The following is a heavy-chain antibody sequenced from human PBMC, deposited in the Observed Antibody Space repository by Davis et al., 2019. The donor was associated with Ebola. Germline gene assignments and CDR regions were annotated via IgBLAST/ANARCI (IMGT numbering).Heavy chain of an antibody. D-gene: IGHD2-21*02. Sequence: GESLKISCAASGFSFRDYGMHWVRQAPGKGLEWVAVIWYDGSNKYYADSVKGRFTISRDNSKNTLYLQMNSLRAEDTAVYYCARDRMPQYCGGDCSPGFDYWGQGTLVTVSS. CDR2: IWYDGSNK. CDR3: ARDRMPQYCGGDCSPGFDY. J-gene: IGHJ4*02. V-gene: IGHV3-33*01. CDR1: GFSFRDYG.